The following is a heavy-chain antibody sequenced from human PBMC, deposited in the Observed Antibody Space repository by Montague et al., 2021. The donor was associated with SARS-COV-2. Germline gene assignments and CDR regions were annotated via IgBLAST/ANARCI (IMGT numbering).Heavy chain of an antibody. V-gene: IGHV3-48*03. CDR2: ISSSGSTI. CDR3: ARDGFTGKYVEY. D-gene: IGHD2-8*02. J-gene: IGHJ4*02. CDR1: GFTFSNYD. Sequence: SLRLSCAGSGFTFSNYDMNWVRQAPGKGLEWISDISSSGSTIYYIDSVKGRFTISRDNAKNSLYLQMNSLRAEDTAVYYCARDGFTGKYVEYWGQGTMVTVSS.